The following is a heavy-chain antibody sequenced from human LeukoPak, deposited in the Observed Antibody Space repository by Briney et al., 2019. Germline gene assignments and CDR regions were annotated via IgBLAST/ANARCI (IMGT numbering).Heavy chain of an antibody. CDR3: AGDRPPEYFEPSYHYYGLDV. CDR2: INPSNGVT. CDR1: GYSFAGYH. D-gene: IGHD3-9*01. Sequence: ASVKVSCKASGYSFAGYHMHWVRQAPGQGLEWMGWINPSNGVTTFAQNFQGRVTMTTDTSVTTAYMELNSLTSDDTAVYYCAGDRPPEYFEPSYHYYGLDVWGQGTTVTVSS. J-gene: IGHJ6*02. V-gene: IGHV1-2*02.